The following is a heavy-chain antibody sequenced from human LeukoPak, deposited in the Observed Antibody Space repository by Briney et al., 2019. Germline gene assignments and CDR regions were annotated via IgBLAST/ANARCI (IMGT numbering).Heavy chain of an antibody. CDR2: ISSSSYI. V-gene: IGHV3-21*01. CDR1: GFTFSSYS. CDR3: ARVGYYGSGSNFDY. D-gene: IGHD3-10*01. Sequence: GGSLRLSCAASGFTFSSYSMNWVRQAPGKGLDWVSSISSSSYIYYADSVKSRFTISRDNAKNSLYLQMNSLRAEDTAVYYCARVGYYGSGSNFDYWGQGTLVTVSS. J-gene: IGHJ4*02.